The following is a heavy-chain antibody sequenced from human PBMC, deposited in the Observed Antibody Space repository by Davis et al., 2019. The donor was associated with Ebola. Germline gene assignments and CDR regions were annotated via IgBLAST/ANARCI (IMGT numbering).Heavy chain of an antibody. CDR3: ARSHSDWLLPFDY. D-gene: IGHD3-9*01. J-gene: IGHJ4*02. CDR1: GGSISSYY. V-gene: IGHV4-59*01. Sequence: MPSETLSLTCTVSGGSISSYYWSWIRQPPGKGLEWIGYIYYSGSTNYNPSLKSRATMSVDKSKNQFSLRLTSVTAADTAVYYCARSHSDWLLPFDYWGQGTLATVSS. CDR2: IYYSGST.